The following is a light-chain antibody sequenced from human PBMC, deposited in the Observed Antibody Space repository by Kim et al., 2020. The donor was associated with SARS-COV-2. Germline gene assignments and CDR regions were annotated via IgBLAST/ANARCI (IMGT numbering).Light chain of an antibody. Sequence: EVVLTQSPATLSLSPGERATLSCRASQSVSSSLAWYQHNPGQAPRLLIYDASNRATGVPARFSGSGSGTDFTLTISSLEPEDFAVYYCQQRSNWPPTWTVGQGTKVDIK. CDR3: QQRSNWPPTWT. V-gene: IGKV3-11*01. CDR2: DAS. J-gene: IGKJ1*01. CDR1: QSVSSS.